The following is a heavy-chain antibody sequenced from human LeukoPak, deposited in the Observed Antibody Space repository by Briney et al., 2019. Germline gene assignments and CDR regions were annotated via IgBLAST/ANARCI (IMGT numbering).Heavy chain of an antibody. D-gene: IGHD3-3*01. V-gene: IGHV4-34*01. Sequence: PSETLSLTCAVYGGSFSGYYWSWIRQPPGKGLEWIGEINHSGSTNYNPSLKSRVTISVDTSKNQFSLKLSSVTAADTAVYYCASVGLTIFGVARYYFDYWGQGTLVTVSS. CDR2: INHSGST. CDR1: GGSFSGYY. J-gene: IGHJ4*02. CDR3: ASVGLTIFGVARYYFDY.